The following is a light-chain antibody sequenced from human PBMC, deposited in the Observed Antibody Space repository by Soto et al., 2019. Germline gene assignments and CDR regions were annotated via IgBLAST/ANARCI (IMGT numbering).Light chain of an antibody. V-gene: IGKV1-5*01. CDR2: DAS. CDR1: QSISSW. Sequence: IQMTQSPSTLSASVGDRVTITCRASQSISSWLAWYQQKPGKAPKLLIYDASNLESGVPSRFSGSGSGTEFTLTISSLQPDDFATYYCQQYNSYSCFGQGTKLEIK. J-gene: IGKJ2*03. CDR3: QQYNSYSC.